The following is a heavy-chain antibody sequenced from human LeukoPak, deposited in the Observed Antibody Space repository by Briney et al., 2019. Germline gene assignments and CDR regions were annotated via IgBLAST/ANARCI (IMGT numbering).Heavy chain of an antibody. V-gene: IGHV4-4*09. CDR1: GGSISSYY. CDR2: IYTSGST. Sequence: PSETLALTCTVSGGSISSYYWSWIRQPPGKGLEWIGYIYTSGSTNYNPSLKSRVTISVDTSKNQFSLKLSSVTAADTAVYYCARHIVGATLGFDYWGQGTLVTVSS. CDR3: ARHIVGATLGFDY. D-gene: IGHD1-26*01. J-gene: IGHJ4*02.